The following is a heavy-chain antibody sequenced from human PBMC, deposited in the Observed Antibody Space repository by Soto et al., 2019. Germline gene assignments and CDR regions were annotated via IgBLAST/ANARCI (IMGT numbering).Heavy chain of an antibody. J-gene: IGHJ6*03. CDR3: ARHKRHHYYYYYMDV. CDR2: IYYSGST. Sequence: QVQLQESGPGLVKPSETLSLTCTVSGGSISSYYWSWIRQPPGKGLEWIGYIYYSGSTNYNPSLKSRVTISVDTSKNQFSLKLSSVTAADTAVYYCARHKRHHYYYYYMDVWGKGTTVTVSS. V-gene: IGHV4-59*08. CDR1: GGSISSYY.